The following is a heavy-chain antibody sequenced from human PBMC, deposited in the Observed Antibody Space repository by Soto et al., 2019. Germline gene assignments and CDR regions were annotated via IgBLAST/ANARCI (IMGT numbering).Heavy chain of an antibody. CDR1: GFTFSSYA. CDR2: ISGSGGST. D-gene: IGHD2-15*01. Sequence: PGGSLRLSCAASGFTFSSYAMSWVRQAPGKGLEWVSAISGSGGSTYYADSVKGRFTISRDNSKNTLYLQMNSLRAEDTAVYYCAKPIVVVDKKDYFDYWGQGTLVTVSS. V-gene: IGHV3-23*01. CDR3: AKPIVVVDKKDYFDY. J-gene: IGHJ4*02.